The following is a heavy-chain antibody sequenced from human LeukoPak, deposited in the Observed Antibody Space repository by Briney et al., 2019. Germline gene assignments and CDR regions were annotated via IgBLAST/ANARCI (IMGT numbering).Heavy chain of an antibody. Sequence: GGSLRLSCAASGFTFSSYAMHWVRQAPGKGLEWVAVISYDGSNKYYADSVKGRFTISRDNSKNTLCLQMNSLRAEDTAVYYCARDSHYCSSTSCYVRLGYYYGMDVWGQGTTVTVSS. J-gene: IGHJ6*02. V-gene: IGHV3-30*04. CDR3: ARDSHYCSSTSCYVRLGYYYGMDV. CDR1: GFTFSSYA. CDR2: ISYDGSNK. D-gene: IGHD2-2*01.